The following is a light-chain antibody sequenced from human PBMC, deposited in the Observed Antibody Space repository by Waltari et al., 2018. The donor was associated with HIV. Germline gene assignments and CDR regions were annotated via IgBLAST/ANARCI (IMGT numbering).Light chain of an antibody. CDR3: GADHGSGSNFVRV. Sequence: QPVLTQPPSTSASLGASVTLTCTLSSRYRHYKVDWYHQRPGQGPRFVMRVGTGGIVGSKGDGIPDRFSVLGSGLNRYLTIKNIQEEDESDYHCGADHGSGSNFVRVFGGGTKLTVL. J-gene: IGLJ3*02. CDR1: SRYRHYK. V-gene: IGLV9-49*01. CDR2: VGTGGIVG.